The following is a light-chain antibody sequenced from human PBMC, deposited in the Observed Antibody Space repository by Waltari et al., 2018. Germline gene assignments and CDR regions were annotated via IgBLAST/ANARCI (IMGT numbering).Light chain of an antibody. J-gene: IGKJ4*01. V-gene: IGKV1-17*01. CDR3: LQHKSYPLT. Sequence: DIQMTQSPSSLSASVGDTVTITCRASQDISTYLNWFQQKPGKAPKLLIYAATTLQSAVPSRFSGSGSGTAFILTITSLQPEDFATYYCLQHKSYPLTFGGGTRVEIK. CDR2: AAT. CDR1: QDISTY.